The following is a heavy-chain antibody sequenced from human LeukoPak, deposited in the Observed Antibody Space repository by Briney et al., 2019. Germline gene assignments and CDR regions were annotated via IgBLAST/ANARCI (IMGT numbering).Heavy chain of an antibody. CDR3: ARDERDYDFWSGYYYFDY. CDR1: GFTFSDYY. CDR2: ISSSGSTI. V-gene: IGHV3-11*04. D-gene: IGHD3-3*01. Sequence: GGSLRLSCAASGFTFSDYYMSWIRQAPGKGLEWGSYISSSGSTIYYADSVKGRFTISRDNAKNSLYLQMNSLRAEDTAVYYCARDERDYDFWSGYYYFDYWGQGTLVTVSS. J-gene: IGHJ4*02.